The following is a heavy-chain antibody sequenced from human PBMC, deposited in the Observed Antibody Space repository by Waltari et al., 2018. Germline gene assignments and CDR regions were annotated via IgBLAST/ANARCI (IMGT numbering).Heavy chain of an antibody. D-gene: IGHD3-10*01. CDR1: GASVSSSSGA. J-gene: IGHJ5*02. V-gene: IGHV6-1*01. CDR2: TYYRSKWYN. CDR3: ARGTNYYGSGSYYNWFDP. Sequence: QVQLQQSGPGLVKPSQTLSLTCSISGASVSSSSGAWNWIRQSPSRGLEWLGRTYYRSKWYNDYAVSVKGRITINPDTSKNQFSLQLNSVTPEDTAVYYCARGTNYYGSGSYYNWFDPWGQGTLVTVSS.